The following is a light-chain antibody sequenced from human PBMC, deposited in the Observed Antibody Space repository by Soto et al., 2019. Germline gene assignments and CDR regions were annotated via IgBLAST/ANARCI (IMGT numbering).Light chain of an antibody. Sequence: QSVLTQPRSVSGSPGQSVTISCTGTSSDIGGYNYVSWYQHHPGKAPKLMIYDVSKRPSGVPDRFSGSKSGNTASLTISGLQPEDEADYYCRSYAGSYVFGGGTKLTVL. CDR2: DVS. CDR1: SSDIGGYNY. CDR3: RSYAGSYV. V-gene: IGLV2-11*01. J-gene: IGLJ2*01.